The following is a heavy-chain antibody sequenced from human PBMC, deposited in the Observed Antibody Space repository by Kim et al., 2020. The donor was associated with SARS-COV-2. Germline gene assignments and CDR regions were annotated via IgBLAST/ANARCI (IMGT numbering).Heavy chain of an antibody. J-gene: IGHJ6*02. CDR2: ISYDGSNK. CDR1: GFTFSSYG. V-gene: IGHV3-30*18. CDR3: ANGGAVADNDPTIYYYYYGMDV. Sequence: GGSLRLSCAASGFTFSSYGMHWVRQAPGKGLEWVAVISYDGSNKYYADSVKGRFTISRDNSKNTLYLQMNSLRAEDTAVYYCANGGAVADNDPTIYYYYYGMDVWGQGTTVTVSS. D-gene: IGHD6-19*01.